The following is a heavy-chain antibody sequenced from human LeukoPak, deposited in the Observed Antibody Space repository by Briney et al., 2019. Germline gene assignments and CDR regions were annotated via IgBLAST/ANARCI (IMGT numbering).Heavy chain of an antibody. CDR1: GFTFSSYS. V-gene: IGHV3-48*01. CDR3: ARDYDP. Sequence: PGRSLRLSCAASGFTFSSYSMNLVRQAPGKGLEWVSYISSSSSTIYYADSVKGRFTISRDNAKNSLYLQMNSLRAEDTAVYYCARDYDPWGQGTLVTVSS. CDR2: ISSSSSTI. J-gene: IGHJ5*02.